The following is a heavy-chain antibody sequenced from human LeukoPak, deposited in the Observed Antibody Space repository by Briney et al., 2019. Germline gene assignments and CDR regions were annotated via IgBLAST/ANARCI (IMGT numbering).Heavy chain of an antibody. CDR2: VYYSGLT. CDR1: GGSINSTNYN. V-gene: IGHV4-39*07. D-gene: IGHD3-10*01. Sequence: PSETLSLTCTVSGGSINSTNYNWGWIRQPPRRGPEWLASVYYSGLTYYNSSLKSRVSISVDTSKNQFSLKLTSVTAADTAVYYCARDQDYYGSGSYGPDHWGQGILVTVSS. CDR3: ARDQDYYGSGSYGPDH. J-gene: IGHJ5*02.